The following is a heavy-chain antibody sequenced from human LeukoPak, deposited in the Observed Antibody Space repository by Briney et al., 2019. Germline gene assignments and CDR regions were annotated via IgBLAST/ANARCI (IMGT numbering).Heavy chain of an antibody. CDR2: ISGSGSNK. D-gene: IGHD3-10*01. J-gene: IGHJ3*02. Sequence: GGSLRLSCAASGFTFSDYFMTWIHQAPGKGLEWVSYISGSGSNKYYADSVKGRFTISRDNAKNSLYLQMKSLRVEDTAVYYCAGEGMGRRAFDIWGQGTRVTVSA. CDR1: GFTFSDYF. CDR3: AGEGMGRRAFDI. V-gene: IGHV3-11*04.